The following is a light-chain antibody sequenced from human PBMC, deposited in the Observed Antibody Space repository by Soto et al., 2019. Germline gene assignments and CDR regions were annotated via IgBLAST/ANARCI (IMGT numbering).Light chain of an antibody. J-gene: IGLJ3*02. CDR1: SSNIGSNT. CDR2: SNN. CDR3: AAWDDSLTGWV. V-gene: IGLV1-44*01. Sequence: QSVLTQPPSASGTPGQRVTISCSGSSSNIGSNTVNWYQQLPGTAPKLLIYSNNQRPSGVPDRFSGSKSGTSASLAISGLQTEEEADYYCAAWDDSLTGWVFGGGTKLTVL.